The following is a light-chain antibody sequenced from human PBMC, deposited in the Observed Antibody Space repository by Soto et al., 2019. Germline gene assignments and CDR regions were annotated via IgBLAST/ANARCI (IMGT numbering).Light chain of an antibody. Sequence: EIVLTQSPATLSLSPWERATLSCRASQSVSYHLAWYQQKPGQAPRLLIYDASNRATGIPARFSGSGSGTDFTLTIISLEPEDSAIYYCQQRNNWPPWTFGQGTKVEIK. CDR3: QQRNNWPPWT. CDR1: QSVSYH. V-gene: IGKV3-11*01. J-gene: IGKJ1*01. CDR2: DAS.